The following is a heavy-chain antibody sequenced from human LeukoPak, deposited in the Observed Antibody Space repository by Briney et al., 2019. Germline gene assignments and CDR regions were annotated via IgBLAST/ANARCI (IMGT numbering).Heavy chain of an antibody. D-gene: IGHD3-9*01. CDR1: AGSFTGNF. Sequence: SETLSLTCAAYAGSFTGNFWTWIRQPPGKGLEWIGEINQSGITTYSPSLKSRVTISVDPSKNQLSLHLRSVTAADTAVYYCARDRDWFMSGMDGWGKGTTVSV. V-gene: IGHV4-34*01. J-gene: IGHJ6*03. CDR3: ARDRDWFMSGMDG. CDR2: INQSGIT.